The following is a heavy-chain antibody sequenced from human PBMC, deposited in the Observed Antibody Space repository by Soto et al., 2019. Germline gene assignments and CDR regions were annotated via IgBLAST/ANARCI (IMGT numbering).Heavy chain of an antibody. Sequence: EVQLVESGGGLVKPGGSLRLSCAASGFTFSNAWMSWVRQAPGKGLEWVGRIKSKTDGGTTDYAAPVKGRFTISRDDSKXTRXLQMDSVKTEDEAVYYCTTDFNALRYCDWLAEFDYWGQGTLVTVSS. CDR3: TTDFNALRYCDWLAEFDY. D-gene: IGHD3-9*01. V-gene: IGHV3-15*01. J-gene: IGHJ4*02. CDR1: GFTFSNAW. CDR2: IKSKTDGGTT.